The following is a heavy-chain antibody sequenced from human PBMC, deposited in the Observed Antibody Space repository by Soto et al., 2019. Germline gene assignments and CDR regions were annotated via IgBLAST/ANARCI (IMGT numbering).Heavy chain of an antibody. CDR3: ARPGMGIDSSGLFEYYFDY. J-gene: IGHJ4*02. V-gene: IGHV1-46*01. D-gene: IGHD3-22*01. CDR1: GYTFTSYY. Sequence: QVQLVQSGAEVKKPGASVKVSCKPSGYTFTSYYMHWVRQAPGQGLEWMGIINPSGGSTSYAQKFQGRVTMTRDTSTSTVYMELSSLRSEDTAVYYCARPGMGIDSSGLFEYYFDYWGQGTLVTVSS. CDR2: INPSGGST.